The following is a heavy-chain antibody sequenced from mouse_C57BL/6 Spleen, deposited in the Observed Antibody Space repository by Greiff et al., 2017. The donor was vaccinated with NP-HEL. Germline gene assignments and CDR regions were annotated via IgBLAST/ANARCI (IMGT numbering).Heavy chain of an antibody. V-gene: IGHV5-6*01. D-gene: IGHD4-1*01. CDR1: GFTFSSYG. CDR3: ASLWDVGFDY. J-gene: IGHJ2*01. CDR2: ISSGGSYT. Sequence: EVQLQESGGDLVKPGGSLKLSCAASGFTFSSYGMSWVRQTPDKRLEWVATISSGGSYTYYPDSVKGRFTISRDNAKNTLYLQMSSLKSEDTAMYYCASLWDVGFDYWGQGTTLTVSS.